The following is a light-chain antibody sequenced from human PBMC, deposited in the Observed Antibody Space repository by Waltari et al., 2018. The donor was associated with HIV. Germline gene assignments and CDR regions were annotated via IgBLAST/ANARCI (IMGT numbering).Light chain of an antibody. CDR1: QDIGSW. CDR3: QQREDWPTVS. CDR2: AAS. Sequence: DMQMTQSPSSVSASVGDRVTITCRASQDIGSWLAWYQQKPGRAPRLLIFAASSLQGGVPSRFRGGGSGTDFTLTISSLEPEDFGVYYCQQREDWPTVSFGGGTKVELK. J-gene: IGKJ4*01. V-gene: IGKV1-12*01.